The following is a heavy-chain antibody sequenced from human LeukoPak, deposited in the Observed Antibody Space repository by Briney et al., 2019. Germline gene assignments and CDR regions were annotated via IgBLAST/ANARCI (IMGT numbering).Heavy chain of an antibody. D-gene: IGHD6-19*01. CDR2: INPNSGGT. CDR1: GYTFTGYY. J-gene: IGHJ4*02. V-gene: IGHV1-2*02. CDR3: GTSSGWYPTPSY. Sequence: ASVKVSCKASGYTFTGYYMHWVRQAPGQGLEWMGWINPNSGGTNYAQKFQGRVTMTRDTSISTAYMELSRLRFDDTAVYYCGTSSGWYPTPSYWGQGTLVTVSS.